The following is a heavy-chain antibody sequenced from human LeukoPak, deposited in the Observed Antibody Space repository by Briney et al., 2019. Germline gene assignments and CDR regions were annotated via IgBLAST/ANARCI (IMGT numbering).Heavy chain of an antibody. J-gene: IGHJ4*02. CDR1: GGSISSGGYS. Sequence: SETLSLTCAASGGSISSGGYSWSWIRQPPGKGLEWIGYIYHSGSTYYNPSLKSRVTISVDRSKNQFSLKLSSVTAADTAVYYCAGVRYSYGYDYWGQGTLVTVSS. V-gene: IGHV4-30-2*01. D-gene: IGHD5-18*01. CDR3: AGVRYSYGYDY. CDR2: IYHSGST.